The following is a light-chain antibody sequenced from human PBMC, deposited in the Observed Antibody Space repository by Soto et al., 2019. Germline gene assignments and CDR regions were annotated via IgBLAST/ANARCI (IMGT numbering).Light chain of an antibody. CDR1: QSVRSNY. V-gene: IGKV3-20*01. CDR2: DAS. CDR3: QQYGSSPLT. Sequence: EIVLTQSPDTLSLSPGERATLSCRASQSVRSNYLAWYQQKPGQAPRFLIYDASSRATGIPDRXXGSGSGXXXXXXXXXXEPEDFAVYYCQQYGSSPLTFGGGTKVEIK. J-gene: IGKJ4*01.